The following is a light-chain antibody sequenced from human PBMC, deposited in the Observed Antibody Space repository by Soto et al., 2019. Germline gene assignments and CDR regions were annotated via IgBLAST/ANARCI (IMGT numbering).Light chain of an antibody. V-gene: IGLV2-14*01. CDR1: ATDVGAYNY. J-gene: IGLJ2*01. CDR2: AVT. Sequence: QSALTQPASVSGSPGQSITISCTGTATDVGAYNYVSWYQQHPGRAPKLMIYAVTDRPSGVADRFSGSKSGDTASLTISGLQAEDEAHYYCSSFTGSSTLLFGGGTKVTVL. CDR3: SSFTGSSTLL.